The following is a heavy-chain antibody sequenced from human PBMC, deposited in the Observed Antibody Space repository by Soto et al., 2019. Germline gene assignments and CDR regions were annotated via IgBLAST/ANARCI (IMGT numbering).Heavy chain of an antibody. CDR2: ISAYNGDT. D-gene: IGHD2-2*02. V-gene: IGHV1-18*04. J-gene: IGHJ4*02. CDR1: GYTFTSYG. CDR3: ARDHCSSTSCYTAVDY. Sequence: QVPLVQSGAEVKKPGASVKVSCKASGYTFTSYGINWVRQAPGQGLEWMAWISAYNGDTNYAQKLQGRVTVTTDTSTSTAYMELRRLRSDDTAVYYCARDHCSSTSCYTAVDYWGQGTLVTVSS.